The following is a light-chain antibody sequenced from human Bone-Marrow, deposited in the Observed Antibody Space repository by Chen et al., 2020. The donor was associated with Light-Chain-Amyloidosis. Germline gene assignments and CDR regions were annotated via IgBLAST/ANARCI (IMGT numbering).Light chain of an antibody. V-gene: IGKV3-11*01. J-gene: IGKJ1*01. CDR2: DAS. Sequence: EVVLTQYPATLSLSPGERATLSCRASQSVSSYLAWYQQKPGQAPRLLIYDASNRATGIPARFSGSGSGTDFTLTIISLEPEDFALYYCHQRINWPRTFGQGTKVEIK. CDR1: QSVSSY. CDR3: HQRINWPRT.